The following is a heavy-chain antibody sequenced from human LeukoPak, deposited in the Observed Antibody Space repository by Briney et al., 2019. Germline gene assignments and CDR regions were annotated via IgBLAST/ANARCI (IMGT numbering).Heavy chain of an antibody. V-gene: IGHV3-74*01. J-gene: IGHJ4*02. Sequence: GGSLRLSCAASGFTFSSSWMPWVRQAPGKGLVWVSRINHDGSTTNYVDSVKGRFTISRDNAKNTLYLQMNSLRVEDTAVYYCARSVTPLFDYWGQGTLVTVSS. CDR2: INHDGSTT. CDR3: ARSVTPLFDY. D-gene: IGHD2-21*02. CDR1: GFTFSSSW.